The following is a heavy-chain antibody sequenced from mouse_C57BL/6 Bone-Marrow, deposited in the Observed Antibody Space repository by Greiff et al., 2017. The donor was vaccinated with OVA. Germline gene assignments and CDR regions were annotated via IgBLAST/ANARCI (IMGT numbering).Heavy chain of an antibody. CDR3: ASDESYYAMDY. CDR2: IHPNSGST. CDR1: GYTFTSYW. J-gene: IGHJ4*01. D-gene: IGHD2-3*01. V-gene: IGHV1-64*01. Sequence: VQLQQPGAELVKPGASVKLSCKASGYTFTSYWMHWVKQRPGQGLEWIGMIHPNSGSTNYNEKFKSKATLTVDKSSSTAYMQLSSLTSEDSAVYNCASDESYYAMDYWGQGTSVTVSS.